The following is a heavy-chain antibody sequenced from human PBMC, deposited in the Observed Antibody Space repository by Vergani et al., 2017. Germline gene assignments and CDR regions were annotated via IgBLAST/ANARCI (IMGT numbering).Heavy chain of an antibody. V-gene: IGHV1-69*13. CDR3: ARDAGGVTCSGGSCPMLLYD. CDR1: GGTFSSYA. CDR2: IFPIFGTA. D-gene: IGHD2-15*01. Sequence: QVQLVQSGAEVKKPGSSVKVSCKASGGTFSSYAISWVRQAPGQGLEWMGRIFPIFGTANYAQKFQGRVTFTADESTSTAYMELSSLRCEATAVYYCARDAGGVTCSGGSCPMLLYDWGQGSLVTVSS. J-gene: IGHJ4*02.